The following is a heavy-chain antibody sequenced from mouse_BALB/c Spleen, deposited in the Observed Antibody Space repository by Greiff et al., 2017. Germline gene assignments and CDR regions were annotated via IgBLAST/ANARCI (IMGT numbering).Heavy chain of an antibody. D-gene: IGHD1-2*01. V-gene: IGHV3-2*02. CDR3: AGIILRLPAWFAY. J-gene: IGHJ3*01. CDR1: GYSITSDYA. Sequence: DVKLQESGPGLVKPSQSLSLTCTVTGYSITSDYAWNWIRQFPGNKLEWMGYISYSGSTSYNPSLKSRISITRDTSKNQFFLQLNSVTTEDTATYYCAGIILRLPAWFAYWGQGTLVTVSA. CDR2: ISYSGST.